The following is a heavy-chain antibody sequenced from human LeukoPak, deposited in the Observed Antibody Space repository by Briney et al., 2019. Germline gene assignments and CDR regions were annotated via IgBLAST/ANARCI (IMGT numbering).Heavy chain of an antibody. J-gene: IGHJ4*02. D-gene: IGHD1-26*01. CDR1: GFTFSSYA. CDR2: ISGNGGRT. CDR3: VRDLGGRSGH. V-gene: IGHV3-23*01. Sequence: GGSLRLSCAASGFTFSSYAMSWVRQAPGKGLEWVSTISGNGGRTYYADSVKGRFTISRDNSKNTLYLQMNSLRAEDTAVYYCVRDLGGRSGHWGQGTLVTVSS.